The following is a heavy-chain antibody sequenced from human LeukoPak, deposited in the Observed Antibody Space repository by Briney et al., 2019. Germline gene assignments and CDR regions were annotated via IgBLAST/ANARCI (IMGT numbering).Heavy chain of an antibody. J-gene: IGHJ4*02. V-gene: IGHV7-4-1*02. D-gene: IGHD2-15*01. Sequence: ASVKVSCKTSGYTFTRYAMNWVRQAPGQGLEWMGWINTNTGNPTYAPGFTGRFVFSLDTSVSTAHLQISSLKAEDTAVYYCASSYCSGGHCYPQQTVYYFDFWGQGTLVTVSS. CDR3: ASSYCSGGHCYPQQTVYYFDF. CDR1: GYTFTRYA. CDR2: INTNTGNP.